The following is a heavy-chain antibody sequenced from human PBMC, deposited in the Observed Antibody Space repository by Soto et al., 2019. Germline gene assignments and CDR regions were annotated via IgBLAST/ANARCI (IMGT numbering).Heavy chain of an antibody. Sequence: QVQLVESGGGLVKPGGSLRLSCAASGFTFSDYYMSWIRQAPGKGLEWVSYISSSSSYTNYADSVKGRFTISRDNAKNSLYLRMNSLRAEDTAVYYCARDLEGGENWFDPWGQGTLVTVSS. CDR3: ARDLEGGENWFDP. J-gene: IGHJ5*02. V-gene: IGHV3-11*05. CDR2: ISSSSSYT. D-gene: IGHD7-27*01. CDR1: GFTFSDYY.